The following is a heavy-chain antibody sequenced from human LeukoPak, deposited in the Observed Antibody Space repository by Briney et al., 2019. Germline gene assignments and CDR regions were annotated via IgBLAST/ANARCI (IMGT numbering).Heavy chain of an antibody. D-gene: IGHD4-17*01. V-gene: IGHV3-30*18. Sequence: PGRSLRLSCAASGFTFSSYGMNWVRQAPGKGLEWVALISSDETERYYADSVKRRFTISRDNSKNTLYLQMNTLRAEDTAVYYCVKVGTSDFGGNNWFDPWGQGTLVTVSS. CDR1: GFTFSSYG. J-gene: IGHJ5*02. CDR2: ISSDETER. CDR3: VKVGTSDFGGNNWFDP.